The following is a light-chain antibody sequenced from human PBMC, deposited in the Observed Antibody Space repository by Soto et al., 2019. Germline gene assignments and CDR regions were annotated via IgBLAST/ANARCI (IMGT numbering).Light chain of an antibody. J-gene: IGLJ2*01. V-gene: IGLV2-18*02. CDR1: SSDVGSYNR. CDR3: SSRTTGNTLL. Sequence: QSALTQPPSVSGSPGQSVTISCTGTSSDVGSYNRVSWYQQPPGTAPKLMIYEVSNRPSGVPDRFSGSKSGNTASLTISGLQAEDEADYYCSSRTTGNTLLFGGGTKLTVL. CDR2: EVS.